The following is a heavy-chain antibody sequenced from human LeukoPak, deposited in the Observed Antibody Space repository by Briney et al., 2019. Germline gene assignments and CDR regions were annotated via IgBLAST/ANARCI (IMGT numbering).Heavy chain of an antibody. V-gene: IGHV3-74*01. J-gene: IGHJ6*04. D-gene: IGHD3-9*01. CDR3: ARFPEYYDILTGPSYGMDV. CDR1: GFTFSSYW. Sequence: PGGSLRLSCAASGFTFSSYWMHWVRQAPGKGLVWVSRINSDGSSTSYADSVEGRFTISRDNAKNTLYLQMNSLRAEDTAVYYCARFPEYYDILTGPSYGMDVWGKGTTVTVSS. CDR2: INSDGSST.